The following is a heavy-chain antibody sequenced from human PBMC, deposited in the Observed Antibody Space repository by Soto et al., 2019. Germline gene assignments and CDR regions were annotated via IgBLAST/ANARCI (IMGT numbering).Heavy chain of an antibody. CDR3: ARGEFLSYDDY. V-gene: IGHV1-8*01. CDR1: GYTFTSYD. J-gene: IGHJ4*02. CDR2: MNPNSGNT. D-gene: IGHD3-16*01. Sequence: ASVTVSCQASGYTFTSYDINWVRQATGQGLEWMGWMNPNSGNTGYAQKFQGRVTMTRDTSASTAYMELSSLRSEDTAVYYCARGEFLSYDDYWGQGTLVTVSS.